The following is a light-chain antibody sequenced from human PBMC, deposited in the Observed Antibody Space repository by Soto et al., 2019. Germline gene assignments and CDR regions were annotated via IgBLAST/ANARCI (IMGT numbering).Light chain of an antibody. V-gene: IGLV2-14*01. J-gene: IGLJ2*01. Sequence: QSALTQPASVSGSPGQSITISCTGTSSDIGGYNYVSWYQQHPGKAPKLMIYDVNNRSSGVSNRFSGSKSGNTASLTISGLQAEDEADYYCSSYTSSSTAVFGGGTKVTVL. CDR3: SSYTSSSTAV. CDR2: DVN. CDR1: SSDIGGYNY.